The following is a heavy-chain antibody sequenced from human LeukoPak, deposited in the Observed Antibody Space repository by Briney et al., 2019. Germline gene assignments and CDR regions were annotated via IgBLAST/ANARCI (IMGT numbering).Heavy chain of an antibody. D-gene: IGHD1-26*01. J-gene: IGHJ4*02. Sequence: PSETLSLTCTVSGGSISSYYWSWIRQPAGKGLEWIGRIYTGGSTNYNPSLKSRVTMSVDTSKNQFSLKLSSVTAADTAVYYWAKRELLGGGDYWGQGTLVTVSS. CDR1: GGSISSYY. CDR2: IYTGGST. CDR3: AKRELLGGGDY. V-gene: IGHV4-4*07.